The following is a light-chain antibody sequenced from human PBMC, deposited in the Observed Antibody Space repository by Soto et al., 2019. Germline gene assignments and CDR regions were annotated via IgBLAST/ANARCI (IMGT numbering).Light chain of an antibody. CDR3: SSYAGSNNFV. V-gene: IGLV2-8*01. CDR2: EVS. CDR1: SSDVGGYHY. J-gene: IGLJ1*01. Sequence: QSPLTQPPSASLSPGQSVTISCTGTSSDVGGYHYVSLYQQHPGKAPKLMIYEVSKRPSGVPDRFSGSKSGNTASLTVSGLQAEDEADYYCSSYAGSNNFVFGTGTKVTVL.